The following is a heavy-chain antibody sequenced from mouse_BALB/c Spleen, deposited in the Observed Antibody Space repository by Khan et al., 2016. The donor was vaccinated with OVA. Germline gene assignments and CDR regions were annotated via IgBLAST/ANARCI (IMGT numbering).Heavy chain of an antibody. V-gene: IGHV1-77*01. Sequence: QVQLKQSGAELARPGASVKLSCKASGYTFTDYYINWVKQRTGQGLEWIGEIYPGSGNTYYNEKFKDKATLTADKSSTTAYMQLSSLTSEDSAVQFCARRNYFGYTFAYWGQGTLVTVSA. CDR3: ARRNYFGYTFAY. CDR2: IYPGSGNT. D-gene: IGHD1-2*01. J-gene: IGHJ3*01. CDR1: GYTFTDYY.